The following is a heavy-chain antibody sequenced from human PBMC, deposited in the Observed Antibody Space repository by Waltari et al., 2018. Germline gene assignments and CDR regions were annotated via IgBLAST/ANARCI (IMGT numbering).Heavy chain of an antibody. CDR2: IIPIFATV. J-gene: IGHJ6*02. CDR3: AVTLSAAPFYGLDV. D-gene: IGHD6-13*01. Sequence: QVQLVQSGAEVKKPGSSVMVSCKVSGATLTNYAIQWVRQAPGQGLEWVGRIIPIFATVNFAQKFQDRVTITAATSTSTAYMEVSSLRSDDTAMYYCAVTLSAAPFYGLDVWGQGTTVTVFS. V-gene: IGHV1-69*08. CDR1: GATLTNYA.